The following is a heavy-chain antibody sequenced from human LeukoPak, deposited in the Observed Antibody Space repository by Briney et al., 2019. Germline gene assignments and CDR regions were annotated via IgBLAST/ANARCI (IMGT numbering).Heavy chain of an antibody. D-gene: IGHD3-22*01. CDR2: MYYSGST. CDR1: RGAISTYY. J-gene: IGHJ2*01. CDR3: ARLRRYYYDRSGYGPCYFDL. Sequence: SETLSLTCTVSRGAISTYYWSWIRQPPGKGLEWIGYMYYSGSTKYNSSLKSRVTMSVDTSKNQFSLNLSTSTAADTAVYYCARLRRYYYDRSGYGPCYFDLWGRGTLVTVSS. V-gene: IGHV4-59*08.